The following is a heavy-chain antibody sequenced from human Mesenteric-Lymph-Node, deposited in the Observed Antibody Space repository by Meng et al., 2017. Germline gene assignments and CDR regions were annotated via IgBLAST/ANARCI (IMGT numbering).Heavy chain of an antibody. D-gene: IGHD3-22*01. J-gene: IGHJ1*01. CDR2: INSDGSDP. CDR1: GFTLSDHW. Sequence: GGSLRLSCSASGFTLSDHWMHWVRQAPGKGLVWVSRINSDGSDPTYADSVKGRFTISRDNAKNTLYPQMNSLRDEDTAVYYCARVGYYDSSNYYAYFKYWGQGTLVTVSS. CDR3: ARVGYYDSSNYYAYFKY. V-gene: IGHV3-74*01.